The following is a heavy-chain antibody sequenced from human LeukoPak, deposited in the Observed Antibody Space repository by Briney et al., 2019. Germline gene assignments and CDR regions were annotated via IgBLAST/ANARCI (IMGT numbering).Heavy chain of an antibody. V-gene: IGHV3-48*03. CDR2: ISSSGSTI. D-gene: IGHD6-6*01. CDR3: AREGQAYSSFTLGY. J-gene: IGHJ4*02. Sequence: PGGSLRLSCAASGFTFSSYEMNWVRQAPGKGLEWVSYISSSGSTIYYADSVKGRFTISRDNAKNSLYLQMNSLRAEDTAVYYCAREGQAYSSFTLGYWGQGTLVTVSS. CDR1: GFTFSSYE.